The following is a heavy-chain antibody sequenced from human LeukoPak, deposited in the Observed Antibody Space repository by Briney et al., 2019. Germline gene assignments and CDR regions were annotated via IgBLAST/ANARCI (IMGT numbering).Heavy chain of an antibody. CDR2: INPSGGST. J-gene: IGHJ6*02. CDR1: GYTYTTYY. V-gene: IGHV1-46*01. D-gene: IGHD3-10*01. Sequence: ASVKVSCKASGYTYTTYYMHWVRQAPGQGLEWMGIINPSGGSTSYAQKFQGRVTITRDTSTSTVYMEVSSLRSEDTAVYYCARDRHGSGTYNYYGMDVWGQGTTVTVSS. CDR3: ARDRHGSGTYNYYGMDV.